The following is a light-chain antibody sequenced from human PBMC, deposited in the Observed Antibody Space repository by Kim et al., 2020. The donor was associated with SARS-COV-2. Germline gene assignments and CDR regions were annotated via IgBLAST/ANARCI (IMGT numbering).Light chain of an antibody. Sequence: SVGERVTITCRASQGISNYVAWYQQKPAKVPQLLIYAASALQSGVPSRFSGSGSGTDFTLTISSLQPEDVATYYCQKYNSAPPLTFGGGTKVDIK. CDR3: QKYNSAPPLT. J-gene: IGKJ4*01. CDR2: AAS. V-gene: IGKV1-27*01. CDR1: QGISNY.